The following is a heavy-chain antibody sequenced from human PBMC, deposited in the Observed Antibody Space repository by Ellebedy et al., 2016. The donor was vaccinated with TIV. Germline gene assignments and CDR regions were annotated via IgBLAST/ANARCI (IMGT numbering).Heavy chain of an antibody. CDR3: ARHRDYYFDY. CDR2: IDPSDSYT. J-gene: IGHJ4*02. V-gene: IGHV5-10-1*01. Sequence: GESLKISCKGSGYSFTNYWISRVRQMPGKGLEWMGRIDPSDSYTNYSPSFQGHVTISADKSISTAYLQWSSLKASDTAMYYCARHRDYYFDYWGQGTLVTVSS. CDR1: GYSFTNYW. D-gene: IGHD2-21*01.